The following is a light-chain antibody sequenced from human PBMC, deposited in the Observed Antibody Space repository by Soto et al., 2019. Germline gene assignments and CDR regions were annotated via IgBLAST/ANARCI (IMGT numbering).Light chain of an antibody. CDR3: QTWGTAIPKV. V-gene: IGLV4-69*01. J-gene: IGLJ3*02. CDR1: PGHSSVA. CDR2: LNSDGSH. Sequence: QAVVTQSPSASASLGASVKLTCTLSPGHSSVAIAWHQQQPGKGPRYLMRLNSDGSHDKGDGIPDRFSGSSSGAERYLSISSLQFEDEADYYCQTWGTAIPKVFGGGTKLTVL.